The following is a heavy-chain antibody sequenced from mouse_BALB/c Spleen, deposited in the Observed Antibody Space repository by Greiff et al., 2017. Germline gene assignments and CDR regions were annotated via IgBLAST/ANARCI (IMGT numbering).Heavy chain of an antibody. CDR1: GYTFTSYW. V-gene: IGHV1-7*01. J-gene: IGHJ3*01. CDR2: INPSTGYT. D-gene: IGHD1-1*01. CDR3: ARSPLASWFAY. Sequence: QVQLQQSGAELAKPGASVKMSCKASGYTFTSYWMHWVKQRPGQGLEWIGYINPSTGYTEYNQKFKDKATLTADKSSSTAYMQLSSLTSEDSAVYYCARSPLASWFAYWGQGTLVTVSA.